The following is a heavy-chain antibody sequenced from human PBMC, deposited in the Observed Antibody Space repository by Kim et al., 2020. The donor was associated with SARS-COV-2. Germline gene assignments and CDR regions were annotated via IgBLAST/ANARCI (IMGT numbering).Heavy chain of an antibody. CDR1: GFTFSSYA. D-gene: IGHD1-26*01. CDR2: MSYDGDNK. J-gene: IGHJ4*02. Sequence: GALRLSCAASGFTFSSYAMHWVRQTPGKGLEWVAVMSYDGDNKYYADSVKGRFTISRDNSKNTLYLQMNSLRAEDTAVYYCARPAGGSYHTGFDYWGQGTLVTVSS. CDR3: ARPAGGSYHTGFDY. V-gene: IGHV3-30*04.